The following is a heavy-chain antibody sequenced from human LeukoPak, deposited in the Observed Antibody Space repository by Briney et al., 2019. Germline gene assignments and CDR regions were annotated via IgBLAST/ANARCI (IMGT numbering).Heavy chain of an antibody. CDR3: ARDSVAVAPSWYFDL. J-gene: IGHJ2*01. CDR1: GFTFSSYS. CDR2: ISSSSSYI. Sequence: GGSLRLSCAASGFTFSSYSMNWVRQAPGKGLEWVSSISSSSSYIYYADSVKGRFTISRGNARNSLYLQMNSLRAEDTAVYYCARDSVAVAPSWYFDLWGRGTLVTVSS. V-gene: IGHV3-21*01. D-gene: IGHD6-19*01.